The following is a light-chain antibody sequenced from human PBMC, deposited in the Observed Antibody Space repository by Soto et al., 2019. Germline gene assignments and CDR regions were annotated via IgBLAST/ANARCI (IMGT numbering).Light chain of an antibody. CDR2: HTS. J-gene: IGKJ1*01. CDR1: QSVSSY. Sequence: EIVLTQSPATLSLSPGEGATLSCRASQSVSSYLAWYQQKPGQAPRLLIYHTSNRATGIPARFSGSGSGTDFTLTISSLEPEDFAVYYCHQRQSWPRTFGQGTKVDIK. V-gene: IGKV3-11*01. CDR3: HQRQSWPRT.